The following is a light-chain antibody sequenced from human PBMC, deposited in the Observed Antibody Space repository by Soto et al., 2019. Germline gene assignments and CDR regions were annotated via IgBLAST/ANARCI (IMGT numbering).Light chain of an antibody. CDR1: QSISRS. CDR3: QQSYSTPYT. V-gene: IGKV1-39*01. Sequence: DIQMTQSPSSLSASVGDRVTITCRASQSISRSVNWYQQRPGKAPKIMIYAASSLQSGVPSRFSGGGSGTYFTLTISSLQLEDFATYHCQQSYSTPYTFGQGTKLEIK. J-gene: IGKJ2*01. CDR2: AAS.